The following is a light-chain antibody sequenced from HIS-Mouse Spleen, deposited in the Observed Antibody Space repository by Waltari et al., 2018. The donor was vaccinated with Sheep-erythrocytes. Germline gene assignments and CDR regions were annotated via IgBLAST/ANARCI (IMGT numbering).Light chain of an antibody. CDR2: DVS. CDR3: CSYAGSYNHV. J-gene: IGLJ1*01. CDR1: SSAVGGYND. Sequence: QSALTQPRSVSGSPGQSVTIPCTGTSSAVGGYNDVPWYQQHPGKAPKLMIYDVSKRPSGVPDRFSGSKSGNTASLTISGLQAEDEADYYCCSYAGSYNHVFATGTKVTVL. V-gene: IGLV2-11*01.